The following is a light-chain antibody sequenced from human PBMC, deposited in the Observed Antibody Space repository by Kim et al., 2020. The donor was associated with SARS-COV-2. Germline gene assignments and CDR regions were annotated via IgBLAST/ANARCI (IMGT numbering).Light chain of an antibody. Sequence: ATINCKSSQSVLHSSNNKNYLAWYQQKPGQPPKLLIYWASTRESGVPDRLSGSGSGTDFTLTISSLQAEDVAVYSCQQYYAPPYTFGQGTKLEIK. CDR1: QSVLHSSNNKNY. V-gene: IGKV4-1*01. CDR2: WAS. J-gene: IGKJ2*01. CDR3: QQYYAPPYT.